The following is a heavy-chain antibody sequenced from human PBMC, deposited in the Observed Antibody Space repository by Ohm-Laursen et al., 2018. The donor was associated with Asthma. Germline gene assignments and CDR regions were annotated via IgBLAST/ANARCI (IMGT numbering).Heavy chain of an antibody. CDR2: ISTASSFI. CDR3: ARIGPEWELPGREYSLHH. D-gene: IGHD1-26*01. Sequence: GSLRLPCSASGYTFSRYSIHWVRQIPGKGLEWVASISTASSFIYYADSVRGRFTTSRDNARNSVYLQMNSLRAEDTALYYCARIGPEWELPGREYSLHHWGEGTLVTVSS. CDR1: GYTFSRYS. J-gene: IGHJ1*01. V-gene: IGHV3-21*01.